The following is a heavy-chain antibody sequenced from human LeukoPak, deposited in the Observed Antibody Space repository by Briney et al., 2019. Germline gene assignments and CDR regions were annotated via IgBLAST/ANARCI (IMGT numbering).Heavy chain of an antibody. CDR1: GYSFTGNN. V-gene: IGHV1-2*02. Sequence: ASVKVSCKASGYSFTGNNIHWVRRAPGQGLECMGWIHVKNGDTNYEQNFRGRVTMTMDTSTSTAYMELSGLRSDDTAVYYCARASNTLYGGQFFDSWGQGTLVAVSS. CDR2: IHVKNGDT. J-gene: IGHJ4*02. CDR3: ARASNTLYGGQFFDS. D-gene: IGHD2-15*01.